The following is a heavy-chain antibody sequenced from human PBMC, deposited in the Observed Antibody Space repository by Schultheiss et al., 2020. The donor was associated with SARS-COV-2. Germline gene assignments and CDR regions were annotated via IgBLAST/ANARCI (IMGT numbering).Heavy chain of an antibody. CDR1: GGSISSYY. CDR3: ARVSYDILTGYYGWFDP. Sequence: SETLSLTCTVSGGSISSYYWGWIRQPPGKGLEWIGSIYYSGSTYYNPSLKSRVTISVDTSKKQFSLKLSSATAADTAVYYCARVSYDILTGYYGWFDPWGQGTLVTVSS. V-gene: IGHV4-39*07. CDR2: IYYSGST. D-gene: IGHD3-9*01. J-gene: IGHJ5*02.